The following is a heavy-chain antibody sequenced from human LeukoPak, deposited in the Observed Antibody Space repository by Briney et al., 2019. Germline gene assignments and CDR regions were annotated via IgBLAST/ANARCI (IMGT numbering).Heavy chain of an antibody. J-gene: IGHJ4*02. V-gene: IGHV3-21*01. CDR2: ISSSSTYI. CDR1: GFTFDSYG. CDR3: ARAYCSSTRCSYYFDS. D-gene: IGHD2-2*01. Sequence: PGGSLRLSCAASGFTFDSYGMNWVRQAPGKGLEWISSISSSSTYIYYADSVKGRFTISRDNAKNSLYLQMNSLGAEDTAVYYCARAYCSSTRCSYYFDSWGQGTLVTVSS.